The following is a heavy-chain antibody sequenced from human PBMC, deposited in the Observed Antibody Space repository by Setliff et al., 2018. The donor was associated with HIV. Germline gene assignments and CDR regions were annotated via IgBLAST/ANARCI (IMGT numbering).Heavy chain of an antibody. CDR1: GYTFTNYY. CDR3: ARTLPQYTNLFDY. V-gene: IGHV1-2*02. D-gene: IGHD5-18*01. J-gene: IGHJ4*02. CDR2: INPNSGGT. Sequence: ASVKVYCKASGYTFTNYYMHWVRQAPGQGREWMGWINPNSGGTNYAQKFKDRVTMTRDTSISTAYMALSRLRSDDTAVYYCARTLPQYTNLFDYWGQGTLVTVSS.